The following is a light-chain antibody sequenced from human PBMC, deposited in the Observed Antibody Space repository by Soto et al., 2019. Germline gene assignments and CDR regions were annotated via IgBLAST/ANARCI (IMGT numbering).Light chain of an antibody. CDR3: QQYDNWPWT. CDR2: GAF. Sequence: EIVMTQSPATLSVXPGGRATLSCRASQSISGTLAWYQQKPGQAPRLLIYGAFTRATGFPARFSGGGSGTDFTLTITSLQSEDFAVYYCQQYDNWPWTFGQGTKVDIK. V-gene: IGKV3-15*01. J-gene: IGKJ1*01. CDR1: QSISGT.